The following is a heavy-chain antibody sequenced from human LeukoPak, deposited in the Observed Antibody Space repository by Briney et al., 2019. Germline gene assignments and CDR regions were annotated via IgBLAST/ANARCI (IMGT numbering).Heavy chain of an antibody. V-gene: IGHV3-15*01. D-gene: IGHD4-11*01. Sequence: GGSRRLSCAPSAFTLTNAWMNWVRQAPGKGLEWVGRIKGKTDGGTTDYAAPVKGRFIISRDDSKNTLSLQMNSLKTEDTAVYYCTTEFPPLSDSNSYDAFDIWGQGTMVTVSS. CDR1: AFTLTNAW. CDR3: TTEFPPLSDSNSYDAFDI. J-gene: IGHJ3*02. CDR2: IKGKTDGGTT.